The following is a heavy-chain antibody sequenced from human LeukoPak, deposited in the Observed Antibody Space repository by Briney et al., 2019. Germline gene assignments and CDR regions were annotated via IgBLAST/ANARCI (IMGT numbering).Heavy chain of an antibody. V-gene: IGHV4-39*01. J-gene: IGHJ4*02. Sequence: SETLSLTRTVSGGSISSRSYYWGWIRQPPGKGLEWIGSIYYSGSTYYNPSLKSRVTISVDTSKNQFSLKLSSVTAADTAVYYCASLQWQLDPHFDYWGQGTLVTVSS. D-gene: IGHD4-11*01. CDR2: IYYSGST. CDR1: GGSISSRSYY. CDR3: ASLQWQLDPHFDY.